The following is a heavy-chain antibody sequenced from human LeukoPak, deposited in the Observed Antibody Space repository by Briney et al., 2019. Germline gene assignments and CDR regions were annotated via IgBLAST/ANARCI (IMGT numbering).Heavy chain of an antibody. CDR3: ARDPSSSAGNWFDP. CDR2: INPNSGGT. V-gene: IGHV1-2*02. CDR1: GYTFTGYY. Sequence: GASVKVSCKASGYTFTGYYMHWVRQAPGQGLEWMGWINPNSGGTNYAQEFQGRVTMTRDTSISTAYMELSRLRSDDTAVYYCARDPSSSAGNWFDPWGQGTLVTVSS. J-gene: IGHJ5*02. D-gene: IGHD6-6*01.